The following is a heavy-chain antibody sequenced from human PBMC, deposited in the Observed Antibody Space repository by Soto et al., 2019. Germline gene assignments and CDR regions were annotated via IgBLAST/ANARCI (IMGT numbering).Heavy chain of an antibody. CDR1: GYSFTGYY. CDR2: INPDSGAT. V-gene: IGHV1-2*02. D-gene: IGHD2-8*02. J-gene: IGHJ4*02. Sequence: HEHLVQSGAEVKRPGASLKVSCKASGYSFTGYYIHWVRQAPGQGLEWMGWINPDSGATNYAQNFRGSVTLTSDTTTSTASMDLTSLTSDDTAVYYCARGEYGTGGYPFPYFDYWGQGTLVIVSS. CDR3: ARGEYGTGGYPFPYFDY.